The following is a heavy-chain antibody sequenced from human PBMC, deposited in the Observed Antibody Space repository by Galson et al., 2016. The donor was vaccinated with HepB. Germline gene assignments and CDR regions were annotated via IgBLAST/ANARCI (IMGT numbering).Heavy chain of an antibody. Sequence: SETLSLTCTVSGGSISGSSYFWGWIRQAPGKGLQWIGSIHYSGNTYYDPSLKSRLMISVDMSKNQFSLRLNSVTATDAAVYYCARHPPLPRIALAGSVEDYWGQGILVSVSS. CDR1: GGSISGSSYF. D-gene: IGHD6-19*01. V-gene: IGHV4-39*01. CDR3: ARHPPLPRIALAGSVEDY. CDR2: IHYSGNT. J-gene: IGHJ4*02.